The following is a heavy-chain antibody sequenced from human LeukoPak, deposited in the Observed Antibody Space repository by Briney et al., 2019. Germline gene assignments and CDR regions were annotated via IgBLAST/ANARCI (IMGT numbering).Heavy chain of an antibody. V-gene: IGHV4-38-2*02. D-gene: IGHD6-13*01. Sequence: KSSETLSLTCTVSGYSINNGYYWGWIRQPPGKGLEWIGSIYHSGSTYYKPSPQSRVTISVDTSKNQFSLKLSSVTAADTAVYYCARAFYSSSWYHKEDFFDYWGQGTPVTVSS. CDR1: GYSINNGYY. J-gene: IGHJ4*02. CDR2: IYHSGST. CDR3: ARAFYSSSWYHKEDFFDY.